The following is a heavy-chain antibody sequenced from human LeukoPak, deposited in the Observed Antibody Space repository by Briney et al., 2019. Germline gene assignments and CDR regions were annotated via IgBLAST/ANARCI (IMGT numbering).Heavy chain of an antibody. V-gene: IGHV3-49*04. D-gene: IGHD3-10*01. CDR3: TRDWFGVSIDY. CDR2: IRNKAYGGTT. J-gene: IGHJ4*02. CDR1: GSTSGDYA. Sequence: GGSLRLSCTASGSTSGDYAMSWVRQAPGKGLEWVGFIRNKAYGGTTEYAASVKGRFTISRDDSKSIAYLQVNSLKTEDTAVYDCTRDWFGVSIDYWGQGTLVTVSS.